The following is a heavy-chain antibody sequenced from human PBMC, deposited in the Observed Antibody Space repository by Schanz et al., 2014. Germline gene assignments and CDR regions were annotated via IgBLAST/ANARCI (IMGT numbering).Heavy chain of an antibody. CDR3: ARGSPENMIRGELDY. Sequence: QGQLVQSGPEVKEPGASVKVSCEASRYTFNTYGLNWVRQAPGQGLEWMGWISAYTNNTNYAQKVQGRLTMTTDTSTDTAYLELTSLRSEDTAVYYCARGSPENMIRGELDYWGQGTLVTVSS. V-gene: IGHV1-18*01. CDR2: ISAYTNNT. J-gene: IGHJ4*02. CDR1: RYTFNTYG. D-gene: IGHD3-10*01.